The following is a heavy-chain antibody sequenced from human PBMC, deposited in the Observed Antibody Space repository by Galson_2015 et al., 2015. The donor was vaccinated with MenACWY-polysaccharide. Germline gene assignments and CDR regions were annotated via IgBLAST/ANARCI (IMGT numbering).Heavy chain of an antibody. CDR1: GFTFSSYE. CDR3: TRDDSYGYYKPHYFDY. Sequence: SLRLSCAASGFTFSSYEMNWVRQAPGKGLEWVSYISGSGGTIYYADSVKGRFTISRDNAKNSLYLQMSSLRAEDAAVYYCTRDDSYGYYKPHYFDYWGQGTLVTVSS. V-gene: IGHV3-48*03. J-gene: IGHJ4*02. D-gene: IGHD5-18*01. CDR2: ISGSGGTI.